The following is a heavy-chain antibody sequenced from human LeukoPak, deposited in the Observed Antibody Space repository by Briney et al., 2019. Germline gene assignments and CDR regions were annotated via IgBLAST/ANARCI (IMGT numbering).Heavy chain of an antibody. J-gene: IGHJ3*02. CDR2: TYYRSKWYN. D-gene: IGHD5-24*01. V-gene: IGHV6-1*01. Sequence: SQTLSLTCAISGDSVSSNSAAWNWITQSPSRGVEWLGRTYYRSKWYNDYAVSVKSRITINPDTSKNQFSLQLNSVTPEDTAVYYCARVETLQDAFDIWGQGTMVTVSS. CDR3: ARVETLQDAFDI. CDR1: GDSVSSNSAA.